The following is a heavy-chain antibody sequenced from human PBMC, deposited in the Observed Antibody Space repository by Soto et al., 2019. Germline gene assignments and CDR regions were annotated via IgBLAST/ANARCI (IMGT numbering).Heavy chain of an antibody. CDR2: ISYDGSNK. V-gene: IGHV3-30-3*01. J-gene: IGHJ4*02. CDR1: GFTFSSYA. CDR3: AREVDTNHFDY. Sequence: SLRLSCAASGFTFSSYAMHWVRQAPGKGLEWVAVISYDGSNKYYADSVKGRFTISRDNSKNTLYLQMNSLRAEDTAVYCCAREVDTNHFDYWGQGTLVTVSS. D-gene: IGHD5-18*01.